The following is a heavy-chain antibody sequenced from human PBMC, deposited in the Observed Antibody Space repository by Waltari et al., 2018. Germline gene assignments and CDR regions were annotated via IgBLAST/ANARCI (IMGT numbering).Heavy chain of an antibody. CDR3: TRGYTYGLGAY. Sequence: EVHLVESGGGVVRPGGSLRLSWAASGFTLEDFGMSWVRQAPGKGLEWISGIHWNDGSTGYADSVKGRFTISRDNAKNSLYLQMNSLRAEDTALYYCTRGYTYGLGAYWGQGTLVTVSS. J-gene: IGHJ4*02. CDR2: IHWNDGST. V-gene: IGHV3-20*04. CDR1: GFTLEDFG. D-gene: IGHD5-18*01.